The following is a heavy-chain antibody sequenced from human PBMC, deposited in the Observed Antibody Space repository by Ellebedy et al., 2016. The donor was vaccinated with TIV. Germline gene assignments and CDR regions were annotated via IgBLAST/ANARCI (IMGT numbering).Heavy chain of an antibody. D-gene: IGHD3-16*01. J-gene: IGHJ4*02. V-gene: IGHV4-4*02. Sequence: MPSETLSLTCAVSGASIISTRWWSWVRQPPGKGLEWIGEIYHSGTTNYNPSLKTRVTISVDKSNNQYSLKLNSVTAADTAVYYWARGGGATLDYWGQGNLVTVSS. CDR3: ARGGGATLDY. CDR1: GASIISTRW. CDR2: IYHSGTT.